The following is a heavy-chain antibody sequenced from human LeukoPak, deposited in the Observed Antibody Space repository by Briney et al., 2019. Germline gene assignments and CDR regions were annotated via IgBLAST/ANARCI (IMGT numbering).Heavy chain of an antibody. J-gene: IGHJ4*02. V-gene: IGHV3-23*01. CDR1: GFTFSNYA. Sequence: GGSLRLSCAASGFTFSNYAMNWVRQAPGKGLEWVSTISVSGGTTYYADSVKGRFTISRDNSKNTLYLKLSSLRAEDTAIYYWVKPPSIPNPFHYWGQGTLVTVSS. CDR2: ISVSGGTT. CDR3: VKPPSIPNPFHY.